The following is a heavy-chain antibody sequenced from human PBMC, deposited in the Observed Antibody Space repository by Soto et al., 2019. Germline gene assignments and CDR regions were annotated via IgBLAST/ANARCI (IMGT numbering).Heavy chain of an antibody. CDR3: ARDSIAVAGTGDY. D-gene: IGHD6-19*01. J-gene: IGHJ4*02. Sequence: SSVKVSCKASGYTFTSYAMHWVRQAPGQRLEWMGWINAGNGNTKYSQKFQGRVTITRDTSASTAYMELSSLRSEDTAVYYCARDSIAVAGTGDYWGQGNMVAV. V-gene: IGHV1-3*01. CDR2: INAGNGNT. CDR1: GYTFTSYA.